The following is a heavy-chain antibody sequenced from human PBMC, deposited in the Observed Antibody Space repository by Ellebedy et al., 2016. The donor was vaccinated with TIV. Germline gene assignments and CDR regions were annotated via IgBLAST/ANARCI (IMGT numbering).Heavy chain of an antibody. V-gene: IGHV3-11*06. J-gene: IGHJ4*02. Sequence: GESLKISXAASGFTFSDYYMSWIRQAPGKGLEWVSYISSSSSYTNYADSVKGRFTISRDNAKNTLYLQMNSLRAEDTAVYYCARVGAGPGDYWGQGTLVTVSS. CDR1: GFTFSDYY. CDR2: ISSSSSYT. CDR3: ARVGAGPGDY. D-gene: IGHD3-10*01.